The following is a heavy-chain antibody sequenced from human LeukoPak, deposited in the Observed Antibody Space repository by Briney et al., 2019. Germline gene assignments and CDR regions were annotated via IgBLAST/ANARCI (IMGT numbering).Heavy chain of an antibody. D-gene: IGHD1-26*01. Sequence: GESLKISCKGSGYSFTSYWIGWVCQMPGKGLEWMGIIYPGDSDTRYSPSFQGQVTISADKSISTAYLQWSSLKASDTAMYYCARPGRIVGATQEAYFDYWGQGTLVTVSS. J-gene: IGHJ4*02. V-gene: IGHV5-51*01. CDR2: IYPGDSDT. CDR1: GYSFTSYW. CDR3: ARPGRIVGATQEAYFDY.